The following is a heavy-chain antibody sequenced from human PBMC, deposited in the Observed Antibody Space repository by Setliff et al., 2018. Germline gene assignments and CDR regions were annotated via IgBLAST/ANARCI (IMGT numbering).Heavy chain of an antibody. Sequence: SETLSLTCAVSGGSISSSNWWSWVCQPPGKGLEWIGSIYHSGSTYYNPALKRRVPISVDTSQNQFSLKQSSVTAADTAVYYCARAIGYCSSTSCYILGPHYYFDYWGQG. D-gene: IGHD2-2*02. CDR3: ARAIGYCSSTSCYILGPHYYFDY. V-gene: IGHV4-4*02. J-gene: IGHJ4*02. CDR1: GGSISSSNW. CDR2: IYHSGST.